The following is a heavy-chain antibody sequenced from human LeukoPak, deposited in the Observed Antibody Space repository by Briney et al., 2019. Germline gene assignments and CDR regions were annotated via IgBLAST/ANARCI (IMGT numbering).Heavy chain of an antibody. Sequence: GGSLRLSCAASGFTFSSYAMSWVRQAPGKGLEWVSAISGSGGSTYYADSVKGRFTISRDNSKNTLYLQMNSLRAEDTAVYYCAMPYELGPGYYFDYWGQGTLVTVSS. CDR1: GFTFSSYA. CDR3: AMPYELGPGYYFDY. J-gene: IGHJ4*02. V-gene: IGHV3-23*01. CDR2: ISGSGGST. D-gene: IGHD1-7*01.